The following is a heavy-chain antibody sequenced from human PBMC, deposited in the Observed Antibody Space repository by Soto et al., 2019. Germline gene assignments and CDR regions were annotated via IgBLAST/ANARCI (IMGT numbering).Heavy chain of an antibody. CDR3: AAGYSSSWHYYYYGMDV. Sequence: SVKVSCKASGFTFTSSAVQWVRQARGQRLEWIGWIVVGSGNTNYAQKFQERVTITRDMSTSTAYMELSSLRSEDTAVYYCAAGYSSSWHYYYYGMDVWGQGTTVTVSS. J-gene: IGHJ6*02. CDR1: GFTFTSSA. D-gene: IGHD6-13*01. V-gene: IGHV1-58*01. CDR2: IVVGSGNT.